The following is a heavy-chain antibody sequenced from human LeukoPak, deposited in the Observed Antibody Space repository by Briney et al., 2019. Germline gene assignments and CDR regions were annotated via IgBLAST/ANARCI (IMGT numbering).Heavy chain of an antibody. CDR1: GGTFSSHA. V-gene: IGHV1-69*01. Sequence: ASVKVSCKASGGTFSSHAISWVRQAPGQGLEWMGGIIPIFGTANYAQKFQGRVTITADESTSTAYMELSSLRSEDTAVYYCARSVSGSYSDYYYYMDVWGKGTTVTVSS. J-gene: IGHJ6*03. D-gene: IGHD1-26*01. CDR2: IIPIFGTA. CDR3: ARSVSGSYSDYYYYMDV.